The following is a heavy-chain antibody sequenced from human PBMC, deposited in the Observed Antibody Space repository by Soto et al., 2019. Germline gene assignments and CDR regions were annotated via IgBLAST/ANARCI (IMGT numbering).Heavy chain of an antibody. J-gene: IGHJ5*01. CDR2: TYYRSKWYY. V-gene: IGHV6-1*01. Sequence: SPTLSLPCAISGDSVSSNSAAWNWIRQSPSRGLEWLGRTYYRSKWYYDYAVSVKSRVTINPDASKNQFSLQLNSVIPEDAAVYYCARGRFYSLDSWGQGTLVTVSS. CDR3: ARGRFYSLDS. CDR1: GDSVSSNSAA. D-gene: IGHD2-15*01.